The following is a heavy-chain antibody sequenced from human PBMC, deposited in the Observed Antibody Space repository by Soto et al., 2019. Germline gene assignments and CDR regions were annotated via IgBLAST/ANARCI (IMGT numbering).Heavy chain of an antibody. J-gene: IGHJ4*02. CDR3: ARASVGPPGGGSWIMPFDY. Sequence: PSETLSLTCTVSGGSISNYYWSWIRQPAGKGLEWIGRIYNGGSTNYNPSLKSRVTMSTDTSKNQFSLRLTPVTAADTAVYYCARASVGPPGGGSWIMPFDYWGQGALVTVSS. D-gene: IGHD2-15*01. V-gene: IGHV4-4*07. CDR2: IYNGGST. CDR1: GGSISNYY.